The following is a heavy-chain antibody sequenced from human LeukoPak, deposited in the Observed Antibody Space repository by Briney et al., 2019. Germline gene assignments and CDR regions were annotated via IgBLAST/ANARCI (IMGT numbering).Heavy chain of an antibody. CDR1: GGTFSSYA. Sequence: GASVKVSCKASGGTFSSYAISWVRQAPGQGLEWMGGIIPIFGTANYAQKFQGRVTITADKSTSTAYMELSSLRSEDTAVYYCARGPGYSSTEIYYYYYMDVWGKGTTVTISS. CDR3: ARGPGYSSTEIYYYYYMDV. D-gene: IGHD6-13*01. CDR2: IIPIFGTA. V-gene: IGHV1-69*06. J-gene: IGHJ6*03.